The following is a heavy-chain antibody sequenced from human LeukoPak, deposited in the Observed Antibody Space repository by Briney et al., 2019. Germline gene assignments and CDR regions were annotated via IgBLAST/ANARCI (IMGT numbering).Heavy chain of an antibody. CDR2: MNQDGSAK. J-gene: IGHJ4*02. Sequence: PGGSLRLSCAASGFTFSSYWMSWVRQAPGKGLEWVANMNQDGSAKYYVDSVKGRFTISRDNAKNSLYLQMNSLRAEDTAVYYCASDSGSYRTFEYWGQGTLVTASS. D-gene: IGHD1-26*01. CDR3: ASDSGSYRTFEY. V-gene: IGHV3-7*02. CDR1: GFTFSSYW.